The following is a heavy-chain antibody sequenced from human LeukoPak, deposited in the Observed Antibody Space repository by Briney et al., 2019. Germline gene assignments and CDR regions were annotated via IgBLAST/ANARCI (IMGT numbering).Heavy chain of an antibody. CDR2: INSDGSST. Sequence: PGGSLRLSCAASGFTFSSYWMHWVRQAPGKGLVWVSRINSDGSSTNYADSVKGRFTISRDNAKNTLYLQMNSLRAEDTAVYYCARPMVAASNWFDPWGQGTLVTVSS. J-gene: IGHJ5*02. V-gene: IGHV3-74*01. CDR1: GFTFSSYW. D-gene: IGHD2-15*01. CDR3: ARPMVAASNWFDP.